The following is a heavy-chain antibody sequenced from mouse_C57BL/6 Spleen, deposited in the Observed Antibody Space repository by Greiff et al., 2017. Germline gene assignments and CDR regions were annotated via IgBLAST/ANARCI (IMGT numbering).Heavy chain of an antibody. J-gene: IGHJ4*01. Sequence: QVQLQQSGAELARPGASVKLSCKASGYTFTSYGISWVKQRTGQGLEWIGEIYPRSGNTYYNEKFKGKATLTADKSSSTAYMELRSLTSEDSAVYFCARAYYDYDGGKNAMDDWGQGTSVTVSS. D-gene: IGHD2-4*01. CDR2: IYPRSGNT. CDR1: GYTFTSYG. V-gene: IGHV1-81*01. CDR3: ARAYYDYDGGKNAMDD.